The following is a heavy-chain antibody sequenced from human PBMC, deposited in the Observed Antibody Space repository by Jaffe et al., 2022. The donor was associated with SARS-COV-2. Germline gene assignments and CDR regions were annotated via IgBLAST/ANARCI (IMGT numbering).Heavy chain of an antibody. J-gene: IGHJ2*01. CDR3: ARRCGYYDRSGDWCFDL. D-gene: IGHD3-22*01. CDR2: IYWDDDN. CDR1: GFSLSTSGMG. V-gene: IGHV2-5*02. Sequence: QITLKESGPTLVKPTQTLTLTCTFSGFSLSTSGMGVGWIRQPPGKALEWLALIYWDDDNRYSPSLKSRLTITKDTSKNQVVLTMTNMDPVDTATYYCARRCGYYDRSGDWCFDLWGRGTLVTVSS.